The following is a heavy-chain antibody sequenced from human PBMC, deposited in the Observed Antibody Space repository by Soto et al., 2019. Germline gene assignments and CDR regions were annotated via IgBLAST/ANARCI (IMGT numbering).Heavy chain of an antibody. CDR1: GFTFSSYW. D-gene: IGHD1-26*01. Sequence: GGALRLSYAASGFTFSSYWMSWVRQAPGKGLEWVANIKHDGSEKYYVDSVKVRFTISRDNAKNSLYLQMYSLSAEDTAVYYCARSGRELLNDCFDYWGQGTLVTVSS. CDR3: ARSGRELLNDCFDY. V-gene: IGHV3-7*01. J-gene: IGHJ4*02. CDR2: IKHDGSEK.